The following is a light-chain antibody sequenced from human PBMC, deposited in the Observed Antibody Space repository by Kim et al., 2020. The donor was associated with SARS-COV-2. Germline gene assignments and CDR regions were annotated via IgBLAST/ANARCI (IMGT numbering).Light chain of an antibody. CDR1: QKISTY. CDR2: DAS. CDR3: HQRNNWPPRLT. V-gene: IGKV3-11*01. J-gene: IGKJ4*01. Sequence: EIVLTQSPATLSLSPGERATLSCRASQKISTYLAWYQQKPGQAPRLLIYDASNRATGIPARFSGSGSGTDFTLTISSLEFEDFAVYYCHQRNNWPPRLTFGGGTKVEI.